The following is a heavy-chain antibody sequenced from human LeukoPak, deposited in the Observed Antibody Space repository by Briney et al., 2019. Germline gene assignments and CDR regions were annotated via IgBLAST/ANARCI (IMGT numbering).Heavy chain of an antibody. J-gene: IGHJ4*02. CDR1: GGSFSGYY. Sequence: SETLSLTCAVYGGSFSGYYWSWIRQPPGKGLEWIGSIYYSGSTYYNPSLKSRVTISVDTSKNQFSLKLSSVTAADTAVYYCARRGYSYGYLDYWGQGTLVTVSS. CDR3: ARRGYSYGYLDY. D-gene: IGHD5-18*01. CDR2: IYYSGST. V-gene: IGHV4-34*01.